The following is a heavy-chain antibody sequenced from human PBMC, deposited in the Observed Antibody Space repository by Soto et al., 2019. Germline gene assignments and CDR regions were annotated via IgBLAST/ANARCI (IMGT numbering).Heavy chain of an antibody. V-gene: IGHV1-69*01. CDR3: ARASEQWPINQDAFDI. Sequence: QVQLVQSGAEVKKPGSSVKVSCKASGGTCSSYAISWVRHAPGQWLEWMGGIIPIFGTANYAQKFQGRVKITADESTSTAYMELSSLRSEDTAVYYCARASEQWPINQDAFDIWGQGTMVTVSS. D-gene: IGHD6-19*01. J-gene: IGHJ3*02. CDR1: GGTCSSYA. CDR2: IIPIFGTA.